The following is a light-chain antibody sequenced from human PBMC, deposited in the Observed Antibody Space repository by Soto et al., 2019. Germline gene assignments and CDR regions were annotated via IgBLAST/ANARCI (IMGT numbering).Light chain of an antibody. CDR3: SSYTTSYSLL. CDR1: SSDVGYSNS. CDR2: DVT. V-gene: IGLV2-14*03. J-gene: IGLJ2*01. Sequence: QSALTQPASVSGSPGQSITISCTGTSSDVGYSNSVSWYQQHPGKAPKLMIYDVTTRPSGVSNRFSGSKSDNTASLTISGLQAEDEADYYCSSYTTSYSLLFGGGIKVTVL.